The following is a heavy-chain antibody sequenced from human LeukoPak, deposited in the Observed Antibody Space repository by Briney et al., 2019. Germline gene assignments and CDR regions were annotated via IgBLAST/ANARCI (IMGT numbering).Heavy chain of an antibody. J-gene: IGHJ4*02. D-gene: IGHD2-15*01. V-gene: IGHV4-59*08. CDR3: ARLDCIVEGCYNH. CDR2: VSSDGTT. CDR1: GDSVT. Sequence: KASETLSLTCSASGDSVTRNWIRQPPGKGLEWIGYVSSDGTTNYTPSLRSRLIMSVDTAKNDISLILTSVTAADAAKYYCARLDCIVEGCYNHWGRGTLVTVSS.